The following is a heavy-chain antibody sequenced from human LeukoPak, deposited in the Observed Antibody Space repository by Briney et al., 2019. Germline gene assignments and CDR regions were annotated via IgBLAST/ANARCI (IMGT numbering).Heavy chain of an antibody. CDR2: IKDDGSET. D-gene: IGHD6-19*01. CDR1: GFTFSSYW. V-gene: IGHV3-7*03. CDR3: AKDLQYSSGWYPYYFDY. J-gene: IGHJ4*02. Sequence: GGSLRLSCVASGFTFSSYWMTWVRQAPGKGLEWVANIKDDGSETNYLDAVKGRFTISRDNAKNSLYVQMNSLRAEDTAVYYCAKDLQYSSGWYPYYFDYWGQGTLVTVSS.